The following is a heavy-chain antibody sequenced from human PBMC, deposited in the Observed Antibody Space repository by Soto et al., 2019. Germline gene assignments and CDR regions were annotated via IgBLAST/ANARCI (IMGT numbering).Heavy chain of an antibody. V-gene: IGHV4-39*07. J-gene: IGHJ5*02. D-gene: IGHD3-9*01. CDR3: ARGGHILTGYYRGGAKVNWFDP. CDR1: GGSISSSSYY. Sequence: SGTLSLTCTVSGGSISSSSYYWGWIRQPPGKGLEWIGSIYYSGSTNYNPSLKSRVTISVDTSKNQFSLKLSSVTAADTAVYYCARGGHILTGYYRGGAKVNWFDPWGQGTLVTVSS. CDR2: IYYSGST.